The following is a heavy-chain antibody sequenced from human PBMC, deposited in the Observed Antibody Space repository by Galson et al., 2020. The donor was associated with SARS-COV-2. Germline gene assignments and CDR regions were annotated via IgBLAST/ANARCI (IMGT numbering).Heavy chain of an antibody. CDR2: MNPNSGNT. J-gene: IGHJ6*02. V-gene: IGHV1-8*01. CDR3: ARATMVRGVIIPHSYGMDV. Sequence: ASVKVSCQASGYTFTSYDINWVRQATGQGLEWMGWMNPNSGNTGYAQQFQGRVTMTRNTSISTAYMELSSLRSEDTAVYYCARATMVRGVIIPHSYGMDVWGQGTTVTVSS. D-gene: IGHD3-10*01. CDR1: GYTFTSYD.